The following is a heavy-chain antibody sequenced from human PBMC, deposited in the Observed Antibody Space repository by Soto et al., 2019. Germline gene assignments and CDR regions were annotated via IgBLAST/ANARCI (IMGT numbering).Heavy chain of an antibody. CDR2: IFLFFGTA. CDR1: GGTFSSYA. D-gene: IGHD3-22*01. V-gene: IGHV1-69*13. CDR3: ARDTYDSSGYYLRSGYGMDV. Sequence: GASVKVSCKASGGTFSSYAISWVRQAPGQGLEWLGGIFLFFGTANYAQKFQGRVTITADESTSTVYLELSSLRSEDTAGYYCARDTYDSSGYYLRSGYGMDVWGQGTTVTVSS. J-gene: IGHJ6*02.